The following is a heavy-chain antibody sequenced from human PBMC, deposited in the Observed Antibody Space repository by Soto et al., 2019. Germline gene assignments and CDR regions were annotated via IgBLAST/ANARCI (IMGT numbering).Heavy chain of an antibody. CDR1: GGTFSSYA. CDR3: ARHPGGNHDYFGMDV. J-gene: IGHJ6*02. D-gene: IGHD3-16*01. V-gene: IGHV1-69*12. Sequence: QVQLVQSGAEVKKPGSSVKVSCKASGGTFSSYAISWVRQAPGQGLEWMGGIIPIFGTADYAQKFQGRVTIPADDFTSTAYMELSSLSSEDTALYYCARHPGGNHDYFGMDVWGQGTTVTVSS. CDR2: IIPIFGTA.